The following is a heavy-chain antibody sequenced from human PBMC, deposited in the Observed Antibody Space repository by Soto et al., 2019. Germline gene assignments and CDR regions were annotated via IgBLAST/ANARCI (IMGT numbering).Heavy chain of an antibody. D-gene: IGHD5-18*01. CDR2: ISWNSGSI. V-gene: IGHV3-9*01. CDR3: AKGGYSYGSFGGWFDP. J-gene: IGHJ5*02. Sequence: DVQLVESGGGLVQPGRSLRLSCAASGFTFDDYAMHWVRQAPGKGLEWVSGISWNSGSIGYADSVKGRFTISRDNAKNSLYLQMNSLRAEDTALYYCAKGGYSYGSFGGWFDPWGQGTLVTVSS. CDR1: GFTFDDYA.